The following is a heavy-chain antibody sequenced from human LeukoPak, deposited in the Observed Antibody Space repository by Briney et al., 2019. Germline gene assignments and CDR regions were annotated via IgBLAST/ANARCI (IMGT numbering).Heavy chain of an antibody. V-gene: IGHV1-8*03. CDR1: GYTFTTYD. CDR2: TNPNSGHT. Sequence: GASVKVSCKASGYTFTTYDINWVRQATGQGLEWMGWTNPNSGHTGYAQKFQGRVTITRDTSISTAYMELSSLRSEDTAVYYCARGRSSTSRDYYYYYMDVWGKGTTVTVSS. CDR3: ARGRSSTSRDYYYYYMDV. J-gene: IGHJ6*03. D-gene: IGHD2-2*01.